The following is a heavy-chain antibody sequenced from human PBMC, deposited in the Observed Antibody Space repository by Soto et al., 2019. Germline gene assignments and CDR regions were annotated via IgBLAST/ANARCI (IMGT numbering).Heavy chain of an antibody. CDR2: IIPIFGTA. J-gene: IGHJ6*02. V-gene: IGHV1-69*13. CDR1: GGTFSSYA. D-gene: IGHD2-2*01. CDR3: ARVNGDIVVVPAANYYYYGMDV. Sequence: SVKVSCKASGGTFSSYAISWVRQAPGQGLEWMGGIIPIFGTANYAQKFQGRVAITADESTSTAYMELSSLRSEDTAVYYCARVNGDIVVVPAANYYYYGMDVWGQGTTVTVSS.